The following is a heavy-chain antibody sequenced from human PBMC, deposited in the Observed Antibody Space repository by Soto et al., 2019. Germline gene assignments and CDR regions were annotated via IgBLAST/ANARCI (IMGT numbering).Heavy chain of an antibody. J-gene: IGHJ3*02. V-gene: IGHV4-39*01. CDR1: GGSSSSSSYY. Sequence: QLQLQESGPGLVKPSETLSLTCTVSGGSSSSSSYYWGWIRQPPGKGLEWIGSIYYSGSTYYNPYLQRRXTXSXXTSKTQFSLKLSSVTAADTAVYYCARPYGWDAFDIWGQGTMVTVSS. D-gene: IGHD2-8*02. CDR2: IYYSGST. CDR3: ARPYGWDAFDI.